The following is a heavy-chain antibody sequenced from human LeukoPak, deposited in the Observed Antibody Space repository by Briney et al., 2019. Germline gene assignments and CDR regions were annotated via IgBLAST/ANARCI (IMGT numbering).Heavy chain of an antibody. Sequence: ASVKVSCMASRDTFTGYYIHSVRQAPGQGLEWMGWINPNSGGTNYAQKFQGRVTMTRDTSISTAYMELSRLRSDDTAGYYCASGRGYGDYRGPFDYWGQGTLVTVSS. CDR2: INPNSGGT. CDR1: RDTFTGYY. J-gene: IGHJ4*02. V-gene: IGHV1-2*02. D-gene: IGHD4-17*01. CDR3: ASGRGYGDYRGPFDY.